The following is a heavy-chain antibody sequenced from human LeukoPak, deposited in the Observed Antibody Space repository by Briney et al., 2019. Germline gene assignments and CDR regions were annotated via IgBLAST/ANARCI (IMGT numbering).Heavy chain of an antibody. V-gene: IGHV1-46*01. CDR1: GYTFTSYY. Sequence: ASVKVSCKASGYTFTSYYMHWVRQAPGQGLEWMGIINPSGGSTSYAQKFQGRVTMTRDTSTSTVYMELSSLRSEDTAVYYCAKDRGWQYADYETVAVEHWGQGTLVTVSS. D-gene: IGHD4-17*01. J-gene: IGHJ4*02. CDR2: INPSGGST. CDR3: AKDRGWQYADYETVAVEH.